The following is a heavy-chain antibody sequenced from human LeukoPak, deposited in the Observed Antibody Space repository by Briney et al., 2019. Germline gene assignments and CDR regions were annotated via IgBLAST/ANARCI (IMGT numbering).Heavy chain of an antibody. J-gene: IGHJ4*02. V-gene: IGHV3-30*03. Sequence: LSGGSLRLSCAASGFTFSSYWMHWVRQAPGKGPEWVTFISHDGRIQSYTDSVRGRFTISRDNSKNTLSLQMSSLRAEDTAVYYCARDLSGCYTYDYWGQGTLVTVSS. D-gene: IGHD3-3*01. CDR1: GFTFSSYW. CDR3: ARDLSGCYTYDY. CDR2: ISHDGRIQ.